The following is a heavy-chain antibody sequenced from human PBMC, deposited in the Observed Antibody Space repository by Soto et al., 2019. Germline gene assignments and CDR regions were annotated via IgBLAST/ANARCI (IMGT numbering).Heavy chain of an antibody. Sequence: QVQLVQSGAEVKKPGASVKVSCRTSGYTFTHYYIHWVRQAPGQGLEWLGIINPASTSTNYAQEFQGRVTLTMDTSTTTVYMELSGLRTEDMAIFYCARDLAAGDHWGQGTLVTVSS. D-gene: IGHD6-13*01. V-gene: IGHV1-46*01. CDR3: ARDLAAGDH. J-gene: IGHJ4*02. CDR1: GYTFTHYY. CDR2: INPASTST.